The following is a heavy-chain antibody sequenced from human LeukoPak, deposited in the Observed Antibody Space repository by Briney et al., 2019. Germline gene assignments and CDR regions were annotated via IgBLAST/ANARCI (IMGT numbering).Heavy chain of an antibody. CDR3: ATERPHDYGDYDLFDP. CDR2: FDPEDGET. CDR1: GYTLTELS. V-gene: IGHV1-24*01. Sequence: ASVKVSCKVSGYTLTELSIHWVRQAPGKGLEWMGGFDPEDGETIYAQKFQGRVTMTEDTSTDTAYMELSSLRSEDTAVYYCATERPHDYGDYDLFDPWGQGTLVTVSS. D-gene: IGHD4-17*01. J-gene: IGHJ5*02.